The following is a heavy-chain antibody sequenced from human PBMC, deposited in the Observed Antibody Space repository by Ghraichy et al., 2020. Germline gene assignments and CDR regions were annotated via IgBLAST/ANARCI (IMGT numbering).Heavy chain of an antibody. D-gene: IGHD2-15*01. CDR2: IKLDGSEK. CDR3: TRDPGWYYGMAV. V-gene: IGHV3-7*01. Sequence: GGSRRLSCAASGFTSNSYWMNWVRQAPGKGLEWVANIKLDGSEKYYVDSVRGRFTISRDNANNSLYLQMSSLRAEDTAVYYCTRDPGWYYGMAVWGQGTTVTVSS. J-gene: IGHJ6*02. CDR1: GFTSNSYW.